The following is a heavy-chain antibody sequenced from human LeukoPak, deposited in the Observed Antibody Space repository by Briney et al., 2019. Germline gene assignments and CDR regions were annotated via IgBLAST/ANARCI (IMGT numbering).Heavy chain of an antibody. D-gene: IGHD2-2*02. CDR2: INAGNGNT. CDR3: ARGYCSSTSCYMFFDY. V-gene: IGHV1-3*01. CDR1: GYTFTSYA. J-gene: IGHJ4*02. Sequence: ASVKVSCKASGYTFTSYAMHRVRQAPGQRLEWMGWINAGNGNTKYSQKFQGRVTITRDTSASTAYMELSSLRSEDTAVYYCARGYCSSTSCYMFFDYWGQGTLVTVSS.